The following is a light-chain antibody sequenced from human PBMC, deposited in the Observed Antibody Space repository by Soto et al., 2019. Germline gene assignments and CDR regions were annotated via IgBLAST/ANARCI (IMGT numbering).Light chain of an antibody. CDR3: QQANSFPWT. J-gene: IGKJ1*01. V-gene: IGKV1-12*01. CDR1: QDITTW. CDR2: AAS. Sequence: DIRMTQSPSSVSASVGDRVTITCRASQDITTWLAWYRQKLGKAPELLIYAASNLQSGVPSRFSGSGSGTDFTLTISSLQPEDFATYYCQQANSFPWTFGQGTRVEI.